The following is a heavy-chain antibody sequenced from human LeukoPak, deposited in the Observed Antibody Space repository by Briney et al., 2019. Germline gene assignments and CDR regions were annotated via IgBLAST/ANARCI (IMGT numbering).Heavy chain of an antibody. CDR2: IIPIFGTA. J-gene: IGHJ4*02. V-gene: IGHV1-69*05. D-gene: IGHD5-18*01. Sequence: ASVKVSCKASGGTFSSYAISWVRQAPGQGLEWMGRIIPIFGTANYAQKFQGRVTITTDESTSTAYMELSSLRSEDTAVYYCARAPDTAMDNFDYWGQGTLVTDSS. CDR1: GGTFSSYA. CDR3: ARAPDTAMDNFDY.